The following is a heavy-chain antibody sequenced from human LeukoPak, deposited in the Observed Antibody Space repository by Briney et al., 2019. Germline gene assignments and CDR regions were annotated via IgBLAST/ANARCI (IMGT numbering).Heavy chain of an antibody. CDR1: GGSINNHY. J-gene: IGHJ6*03. V-gene: IGHV4-4*09. CDR3: ARHIGGGIEDMDV. Sequence: TSETLSLTCTVSGGSINNHYWSWIRQPPGKGLEWIGCIFTGGSTTYTPSLKSRVTTSVDTSKNQFSLKLTSVTAADTAVYYCARHIGGGIEDMDVWGKGTKVIVSS. D-gene: IGHD3-16*02. CDR2: IFTGGST.